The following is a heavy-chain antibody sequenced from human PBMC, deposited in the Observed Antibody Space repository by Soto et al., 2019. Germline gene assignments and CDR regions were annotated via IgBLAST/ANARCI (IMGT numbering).Heavy chain of an antibody. CDR1: GGSISSYD. CDR3: ARDTYYDILTGPGY. J-gene: IGHJ4*02. CDR2: IYYSGST. Sequence: SETLSLTCTVSGGSISSYDWSWIRQPPGKGLEWIGYIYYSGSTNYNPSLKSRVTISVDTSKNQFSLKLSSVTAEDTAVCYCARDTYYDILTGPGYWGQGTLVTVSS. D-gene: IGHD3-9*01. V-gene: IGHV4-59*01.